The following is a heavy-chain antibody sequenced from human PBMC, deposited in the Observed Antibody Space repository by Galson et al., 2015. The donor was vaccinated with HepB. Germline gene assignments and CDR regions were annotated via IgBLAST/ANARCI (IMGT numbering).Heavy chain of an antibody. Sequence: SVKVSCKASGYTFTAYYIHWVRQAPGQGLEWMGRINPNSGGTNYAQKFQGRVTMTRDTSISTAYMELSRLTSDDTAEYYCARMLGWGDRLGYCSGDDCHFDLWGQGTLVTVSS. CDR1: GYTFTAYY. V-gene: IGHV1-2*06. CDR2: INPNSGGT. CDR3: ARMLGWGDRLGYCSGDDCHFDL. D-gene: IGHD2-15*01. J-gene: IGHJ4*02.